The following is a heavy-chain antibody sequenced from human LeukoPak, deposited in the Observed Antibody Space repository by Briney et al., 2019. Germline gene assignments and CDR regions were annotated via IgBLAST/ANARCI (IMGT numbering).Heavy chain of an antibody. J-gene: IGHJ4*02. CDR1: GYTLTELS. CDR3: ATVKILDFWSGYTV. Sequence: GSVKVSCKVSGYTLTELSMHWVRQAPGKGLEWMGGFDPEDGETIYAQKFQGRVTMTEDTSTDTAYMELSSLRSEDTAVYYCATVKILDFWSGYTVWGQGTLVTVSS. V-gene: IGHV1-24*01. CDR2: FDPEDGET. D-gene: IGHD3-3*01.